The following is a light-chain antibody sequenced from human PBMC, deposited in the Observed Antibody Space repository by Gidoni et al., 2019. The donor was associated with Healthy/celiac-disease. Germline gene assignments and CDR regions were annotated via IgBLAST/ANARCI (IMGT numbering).Light chain of an antibody. CDR2: DAS. V-gene: IGKV3-11*01. Sequence: EIVLSQSPATLSLSPGERATLSCRASQSVSSYLAWYQQKPGQAPRLLIYDASNRATGIPQSRFSGSGSGTDFTLTSSSLEPEDFAVYYCQQRSNWPQTFGQGTKLEIK. CDR3: QQRSNWPQT. J-gene: IGKJ2*01. CDR1: QSVSSY.